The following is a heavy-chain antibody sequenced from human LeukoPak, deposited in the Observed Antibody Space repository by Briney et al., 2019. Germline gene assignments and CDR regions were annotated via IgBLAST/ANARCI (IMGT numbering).Heavy chain of an antibody. CDR1: GFTFSSYA. V-gene: IGHV3-30-3*01. CDR3: ASGRGCKD. D-gene: IGHD2/OR15-2a*01. CDR2: ISYDGSNK. J-gene: IGHJ4*02. Sequence: PGGSLRLSCAASGFTFSSYAMSWVRQAPGKGLEWVAVISYDGSNKYYADSVKGRFTISRDNSKNTLHLQMNSLRAEDTAVYYCASGRGCKDWGQGTLVTVSS.